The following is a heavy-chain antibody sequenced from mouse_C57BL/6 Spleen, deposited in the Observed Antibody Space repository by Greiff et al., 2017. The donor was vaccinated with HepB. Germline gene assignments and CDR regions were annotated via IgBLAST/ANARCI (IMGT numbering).Heavy chain of an antibody. V-gene: IGHV1-80*01. D-gene: IGHD2-3*01. J-gene: IGHJ1*03. CDR3: ARPYDGYYGYFDV. CDR1: GYAFSSYW. CDR2: IYPGDGDT. Sequence: VQLVESGAELVKPGASVKISCKASGYAFSSYWMNWVKQRPGKGLEWIGQIYPGDGDTNYNGKFKGKATLTADKSSSTAYMQLSSLTSEDSAVYFCARPYDGYYGYFDVWGTGTTVTVSS.